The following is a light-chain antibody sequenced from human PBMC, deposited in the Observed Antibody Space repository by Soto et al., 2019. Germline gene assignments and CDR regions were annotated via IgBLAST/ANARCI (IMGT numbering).Light chain of an antibody. CDR1: SSDVGSYNL. J-gene: IGLJ1*01. CDR2: EGS. V-gene: IGLV2-23*03. Sequence: QPASVSGSPGQSITISCTGTSSDVGSYNLVSWYQQHPGKAPKLMIYEGSKRPSGVSNRFSGSKSGNTASLTISGLQAEDEADYYCCSYAGSSTFAYVFGTGTKVTVL. CDR3: CSYAGSSTFAYV.